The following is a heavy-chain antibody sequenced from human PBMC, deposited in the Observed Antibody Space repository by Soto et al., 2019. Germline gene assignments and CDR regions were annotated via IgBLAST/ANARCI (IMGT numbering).Heavy chain of an antibody. V-gene: IGHV4-39*01. J-gene: IGHJ5*02. D-gene: IGHD2-2*03. Sequence: QLQLQESGPGLVKPSETRSLTCTVSGGSISSSSYYWGWIRQPPGKGLEWIGSIYYSGSTYYNPSLKSRVTISVDTSKNQFSLKLSSVTAADTAVYYCARLDLDIVLVPAAEGFDPWGQGTLVTVSS. CDR3: ARLDLDIVLVPAAEGFDP. CDR2: IYYSGST. CDR1: GGSISSSSYY.